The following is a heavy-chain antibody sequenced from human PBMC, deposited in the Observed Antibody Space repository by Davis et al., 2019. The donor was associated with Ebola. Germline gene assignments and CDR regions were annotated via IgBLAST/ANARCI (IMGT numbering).Heavy chain of an antibody. D-gene: IGHD2-15*01. CDR2: INPKSGGT. Sequence: ASVKVSCKASGYTFTAYYLHWVRQAPGAGLEWMGRINPKSGGTDLAQKFQGRVTMTRDTSISTAYMELSGLTSDDTAVYYCARGGTATRSGPLLHFYHPMDVWGQGTTVTVSS. CDR3: ARGGTATRSGPLLHFYHPMDV. J-gene: IGHJ6*02. CDR1: GYTFTAYY. V-gene: IGHV1-2*06.